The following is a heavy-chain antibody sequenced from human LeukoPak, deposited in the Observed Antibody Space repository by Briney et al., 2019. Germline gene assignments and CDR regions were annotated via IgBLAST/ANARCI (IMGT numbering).Heavy chain of an antibody. V-gene: IGHV3-74*01. CDR2: INSDGSST. J-gene: IGHJ6*02. CDR3: ARVYSGSWVYYYYGMDV. Sequence: GGSLRLSCAASGFTFSSYWMHWVRQAPGKGLVWVSRINSDGSSTSYADSVKGRFTISRDNAKNTLYLQMNSLRAEDTAVYYCARVYSGSWVYYYYGMDVWGQGTTVTVSS. CDR1: GFTFSSYW. D-gene: IGHD6-13*01.